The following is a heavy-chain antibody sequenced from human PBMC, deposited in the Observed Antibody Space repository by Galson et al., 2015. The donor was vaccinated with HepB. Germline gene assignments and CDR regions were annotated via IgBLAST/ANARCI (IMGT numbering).Heavy chain of an antibody. CDR3: ARYKSVTVAFDI. Sequence: ETLSLTCSVSGDSISSYYWTWIRQPPGKGLEWIGYISYSGSAYYNPSLKSRVTITIDTSKNQFSLNLSSVTAADTAVYYCARYKSVTVAFDIWGQGTIVTVSS. V-gene: IGHV4-59*12. CDR2: ISYSGSA. J-gene: IGHJ3*02. D-gene: IGHD2-21*02. CDR1: GDSISSYY.